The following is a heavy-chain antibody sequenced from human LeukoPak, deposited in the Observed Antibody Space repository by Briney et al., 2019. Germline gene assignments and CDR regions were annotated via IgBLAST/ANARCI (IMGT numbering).Heavy chain of an antibody. CDR3: ARANLRGYSGYDESYYYYYGMDV. CDR1: GGSFSGYY. D-gene: IGHD5-12*01. CDR2: INHSGST. V-gene: IGHV4-34*01. Sequence: SETLSLTCAVYGGSFSGYYWSWIRQPPGKGLEWIGEINHSGSTNYNPSLKSRVTISVDTSKNQFSLKLSSVTAADTAVYYCARANLRGYSGYDESYYYYYGMDVWGQGTTVTVSS. J-gene: IGHJ6*02.